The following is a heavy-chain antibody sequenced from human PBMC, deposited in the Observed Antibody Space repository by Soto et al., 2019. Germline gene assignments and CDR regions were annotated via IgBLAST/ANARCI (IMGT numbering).Heavy chain of an antibody. J-gene: IGHJ6*02. D-gene: IGHD2-15*01. V-gene: IGHV1-24*01. CDR2: FDPEDGET. CDR3: AASYCSGGSCSDGMDV. CDR1: GYTLTELS. Sequence: EASVKVSCKVSGYTLTELSMHWVRQAPGKGLEWTGGFDPEDGETIYAQKFQGRVTMIEDTSTDTAYMELSSLRSEDTAVYYCAASYCSGGSCSDGMDVWGQGTTVTVSS.